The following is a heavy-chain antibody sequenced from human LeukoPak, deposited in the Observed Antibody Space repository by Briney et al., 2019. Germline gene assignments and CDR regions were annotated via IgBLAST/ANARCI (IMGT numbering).Heavy chain of an antibody. D-gene: IGHD1-26*01. Sequence: GGSLRLSCAASGFTFSSYAMSWVRQAPGKGLEWVSAIRDSGSSTHYADSVKGRFTTSRDNSKNTLFLQMNSLRAEDTAIYYCAKYGPQDSGSSHFDYWAREPWSPSPQ. CDR3: AKYGPQDSGSSHFDY. CDR1: GFTFSSYA. V-gene: IGHV3-23*01. CDR2: IRDSGSST. J-gene: IGHJ4*02.